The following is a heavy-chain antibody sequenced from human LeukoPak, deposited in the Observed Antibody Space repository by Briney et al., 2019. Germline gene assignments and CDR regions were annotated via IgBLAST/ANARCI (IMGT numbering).Heavy chain of an antibody. CDR3: AKRGYYYDSSGYYSRTYFDY. J-gene: IGHJ4*02. CDR1: GFTFSSYA. V-gene: IGHV3-30*18. Sequence: GGSLRLSCAASGFTFSSYAMGWVRQAPGKGLDRVAVISYDGSNKYYADSVKGRFTISTDNSKNTLYLQMNSLKAEDTAVYYCAKRGYYYDSSGYYSRTYFDYWGQGTLVIVSS. CDR2: ISYDGSNK. D-gene: IGHD3-22*01.